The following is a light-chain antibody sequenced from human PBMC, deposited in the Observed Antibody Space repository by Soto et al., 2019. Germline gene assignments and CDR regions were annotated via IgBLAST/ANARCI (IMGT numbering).Light chain of an antibody. Sequence: IRLPQSPSTLSGSVGDRVTLTCRASQTISSWLAWYQQKPGKAPKLLIYYASTRKSGVPSRFSGSGSGTEVTLTISSLQPDDFATYYCQQYNSYSHAFGEGTKVDIK. CDR3: QQYNSYSHA. V-gene: IGKV1-5*03. CDR1: QTISSW. CDR2: YAS. J-gene: IGKJ1*01.